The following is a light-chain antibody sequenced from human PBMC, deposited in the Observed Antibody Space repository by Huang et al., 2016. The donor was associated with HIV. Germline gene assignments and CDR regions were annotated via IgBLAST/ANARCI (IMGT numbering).Light chain of an antibody. CDR2: SAS. J-gene: IGKJ5*01. CDR3: QQGYSALIT. Sequence: DILLTQSPSSLSASVGDRVTITCRASQNINTYLNWYQQKPGKAPNLLNHSASTLQTGVPSRFSGSGSGTDFTLTVNSLQPEDSATYYCQQGYSALITFGQGTRL. V-gene: IGKV1-39*01. CDR1: QNINTY.